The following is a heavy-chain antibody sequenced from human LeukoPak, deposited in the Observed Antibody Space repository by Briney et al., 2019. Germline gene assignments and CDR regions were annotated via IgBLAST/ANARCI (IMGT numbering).Heavy chain of an antibody. CDR3: ARHNTVEMATIPIYYYYYYYMDV. V-gene: IGHV4-38-2*02. J-gene: IGHJ6*03. CDR1: GYSISSAYY. Sequence: SETLSLTCSVSGYSISSAYYWGWIRQPPGKGLEWIGTMYHSGSTNYNPSLKSRVTISVDTSKNQFSRRLTSVPAADTPVYYCARHNTVEMATIPIYYYYYYYMDVWGKGTTVTISS. D-gene: IGHD5-24*01. CDR2: MYHSGST.